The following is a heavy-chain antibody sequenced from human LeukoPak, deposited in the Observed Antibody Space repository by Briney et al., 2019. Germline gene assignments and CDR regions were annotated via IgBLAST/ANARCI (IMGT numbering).Heavy chain of an antibody. D-gene: IGHD3-10*01. CDR2: MNPNSGNT. CDR3: ARVRSYYGSELDY. J-gene: IGHJ4*02. CDR1: GYTFTSYD. V-gene: IGHV1-8*01. Sequence: ASVKVSCKASGYTFTSYDINWVRQATGQGLEWMGWMNPNSGNTGYAQKFQGRVTMTRNTSISTAYMELSSLRSEDTAVYYCARVRSYYGSELDYWGQGTLVTVSS.